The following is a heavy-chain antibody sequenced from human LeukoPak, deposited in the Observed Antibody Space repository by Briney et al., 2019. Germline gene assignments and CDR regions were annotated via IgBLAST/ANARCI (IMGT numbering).Heavy chain of an antibody. J-gene: IGHJ4*02. CDR1: GFTFSSYG. Sequence: GGSLRLSCAASGFTFSSYGMHWVRQAPGKGLEWVAVIWYDGSNKYYADSVKGRFTISRDNSKNTLYLQMNSLRAEDTAVYYCARSPYYDSSGYYYGGSDYWGQGTLVTVSS. CDR2: IWYDGSNK. V-gene: IGHV3-33*01. CDR3: ARSPYYDSSGYYYGGSDY. D-gene: IGHD3-22*01.